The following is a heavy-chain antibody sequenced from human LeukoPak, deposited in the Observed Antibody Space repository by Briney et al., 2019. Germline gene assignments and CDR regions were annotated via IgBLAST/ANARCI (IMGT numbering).Heavy chain of an antibody. CDR2: INPSGGST. Sequence: ASVKVSCKASGYTFTGYYMHWVRQAPGQGLEWMGIINPSGGSTSYAQKFQGRVTMTRDTSTSTVYMELSSLRSEDTAVYYCARGYQYYYDSSGYPPNYWGRGTLVTVSS. CDR1: GYTFTGYY. CDR3: ARGYQYYYDSSGYPPNY. J-gene: IGHJ4*02. D-gene: IGHD3-22*01. V-gene: IGHV1-46*01.